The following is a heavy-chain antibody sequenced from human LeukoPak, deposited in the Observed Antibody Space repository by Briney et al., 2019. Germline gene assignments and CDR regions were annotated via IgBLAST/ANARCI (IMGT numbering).Heavy chain of an antibody. Sequence: GGSLRLSCAASGFALNNGVHWVRQVPGHGLEGVACVRFDGSNAYYADSVKGRFSISRDNSKNTVYLRMNNLRVEDTATYSCARESDSGYHSGGPKHWGLGTLVTVSS. J-gene: IGHJ1*01. V-gene: IGHV3-30*02. D-gene: IGHD5-12*01. CDR1: GFALNNG. CDR2: VRFDGSNA. CDR3: ARESDSGYHSGGPKH.